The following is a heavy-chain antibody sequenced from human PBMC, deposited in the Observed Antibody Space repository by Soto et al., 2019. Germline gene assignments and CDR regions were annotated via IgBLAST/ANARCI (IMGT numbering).Heavy chain of an antibody. CDR2: IDPRDSYT. Sequence: GESLKISCQASGYSFTNYWITWVRQMPDKGLEWMGRIDPRDSYTNYNPSFQGHVTISADRSVNTAYLQWSSLRASDTAVYYCARQVVADAQGYYAMDVWGLGTTVTVSS. CDR3: ARQVVADAQGYYAMDV. D-gene: IGHD2-15*01. V-gene: IGHV5-10-1*01. J-gene: IGHJ6*02. CDR1: GYSFTNYW.